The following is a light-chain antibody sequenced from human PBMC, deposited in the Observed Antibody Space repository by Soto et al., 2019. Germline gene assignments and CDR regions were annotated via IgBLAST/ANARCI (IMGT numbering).Light chain of an antibody. CDR3: QQYNNWPPYS. CDR1: QTVSRN. Sequence: EIGMTQSPATLSVSPGERATLSCRSSQTVSRNLAWYQQKPGQAPRLLIYGASTRATGIPARFSGGGSGTEFTLTISSLQSEDFAVYYCQQYNNWPPYSFGQGTLLEIK. V-gene: IGKV3-15*01. J-gene: IGKJ2*03. CDR2: GAS.